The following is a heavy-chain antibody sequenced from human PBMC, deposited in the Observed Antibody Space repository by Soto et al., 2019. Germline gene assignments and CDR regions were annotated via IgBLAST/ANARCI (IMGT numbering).Heavy chain of an antibody. CDR3: ARTYSSSWYGGYYYYGMDV. V-gene: IGHV4-39*01. CDR1: GGSISSSSYY. D-gene: IGHD6-13*01. CDR2: IYYSGST. J-gene: IGHJ6*02. Sequence: TSETLSLTCTVSGGSISSSSYYWGWIRQPPGKGLEWIGSIYYSGSTYYNPSLKSRVTISVDTSKNQFSLKLSSVTAADTAVYYCARTYSSSWYGGYYYYGMDVWGQGTTVTVSS.